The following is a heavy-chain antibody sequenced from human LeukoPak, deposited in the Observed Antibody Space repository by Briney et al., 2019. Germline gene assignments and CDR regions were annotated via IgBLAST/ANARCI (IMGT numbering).Heavy chain of an antibody. CDR1: GGSISSYY. Sequence: SETLSLICTVSGGSISSYYWSWIWQPPGKGLEWIGYIYYSGSTNYNPSLKSRVTISVDTSKNQFSLKLSSVTAADTAVYYCATLAVAGTNWYFDLWGRGALVTVSS. V-gene: IGHV4-59*01. CDR2: IYYSGST. D-gene: IGHD6-19*01. CDR3: ATLAVAGTNWYFDL. J-gene: IGHJ2*01.